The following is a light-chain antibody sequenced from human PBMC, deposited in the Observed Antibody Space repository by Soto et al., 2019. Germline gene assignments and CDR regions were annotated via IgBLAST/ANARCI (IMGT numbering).Light chain of an antibody. CDR3: SSYAGINTDVI. CDR1: SSDVGGYVY. V-gene: IGLV2-8*01. Sequence: QSALTQPPSASGSPGQSVTISCTGTSSDVGGYVYVCWYQQYPGKAPKLMIFEVNKRASGVPDRFSGSKSGNTASLTVSGLQAEDEADYYCSSYAGINTDVIFGGGTKLTVL. CDR2: EVN. J-gene: IGLJ2*01.